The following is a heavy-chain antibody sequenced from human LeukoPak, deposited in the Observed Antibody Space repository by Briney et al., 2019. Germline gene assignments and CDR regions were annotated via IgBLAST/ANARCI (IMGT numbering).Heavy chain of an antibody. CDR2: ISSSSGTI. V-gene: IGHV3-48*04. CDR3: ARASSYRLYYFDY. CDR1: GFTFSDYA. D-gene: IGHD1-1*01. J-gene: IGHJ4*02. Sequence: GGSLRLSCAASGFTFSDYAMDWLRQAPGEGLEWVSYISSSSGTIYYADSAKGRFTISRDNAKNSLYLQMNYLRAEDTAVYYCARASSYRLYYFDYWGQGALVTVSS.